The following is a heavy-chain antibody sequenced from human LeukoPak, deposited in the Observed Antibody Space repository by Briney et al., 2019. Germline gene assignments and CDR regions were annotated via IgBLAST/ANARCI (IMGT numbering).Heavy chain of an antibody. CDR3: AKRGYCSGGRCYSFHFDY. CDR1: GFTFSSHG. CDR2: MSYDGTNK. D-gene: IGHD2-15*01. J-gene: IGHJ4*02. V-gene: IGHV3-30*18. Sequence: GGSLILSCAASGFTFSSHGMHRVRQAPGKGLEWVGLMSYDGTNKVYADSVKGRFTISRDNSKNTLYLEMNNLRAEDTAVYYCAKRGYCSGGRCYSFHFDYWGQGTLVTVSS.